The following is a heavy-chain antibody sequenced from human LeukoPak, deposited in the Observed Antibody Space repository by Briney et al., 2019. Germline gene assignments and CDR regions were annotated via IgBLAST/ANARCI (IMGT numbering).Heavy chain of an antibody. CDR2: ISGSGGST. Sequence: GGSLRLSCAASGFTFSSYAMSWVRQAPGKGLEWVSAISGSGGSTYYADSVKGRLTISRDNSKNTLYLQMNSLRAEDTAVYYCAKSPMGISYYDILTGYNAFDIWGQGTMVTVSS. CDR3: AKSPMGISYYDILTGYNAFDI. V-gene: IGHV3-23*01. J-gene: IGHJ3*02. CDR1: GFTFSSYA. D-gene: IGHD3-9*01.